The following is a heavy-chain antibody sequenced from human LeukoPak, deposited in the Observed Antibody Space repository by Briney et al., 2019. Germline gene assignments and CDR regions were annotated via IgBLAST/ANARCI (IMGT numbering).Heavy chain of an antibody. D-gene: IGHD1-26*01. CDR2: IKEDGSDK. CDR3: ATWSDAWEFDY. Sequence: GGSLRLSCAASGFTFSSSWMTWVRQAPGKGLEWVAHIKEDGSDKYYVDSVTGRFTISRDNTKNALYLQMSSLRAEDTAVYYCATWSDAWEFDYWGQGALVSVSS. CDR1: GFTFSSSW. J-gene: IGHJ4*02. V-gene: IGHV3-7*05.